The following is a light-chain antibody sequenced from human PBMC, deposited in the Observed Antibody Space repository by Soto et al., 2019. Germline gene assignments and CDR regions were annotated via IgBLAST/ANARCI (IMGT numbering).Light chain of an antibody. V-gene: IGLV2-8*01. CDR3: NSYAGSNNFVV. CDR2: EVN. J-gene: IGLJ2*01. Sequence: QSVLTQPPSASGSPGQSVTISCTGTSSDVGGYNFVSWFQQNPGKAPKLIIYEVNKRPSGVPDRFFGSKSGNTASLTVSGLQAEDEADYYCNSYAGSNNFVVFGGGTQLTVL. CDR1: SSDVGGYNF.